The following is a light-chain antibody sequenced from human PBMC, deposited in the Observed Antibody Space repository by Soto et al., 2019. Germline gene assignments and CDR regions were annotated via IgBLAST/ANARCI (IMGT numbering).Light chain of an antibody. CDR2: TAS. CDR3: LQDYNCPLT. V-gene: IGKV1-6*01. CDR1: QGIRND. J-gene: IGKJ4*02. Sequence: AIQMTQSPSSLSASVGDRVTITCRASQGIRNDLGWYQQKPGKAPKLLIYTASSLQSGVPSRFSGSGSGTDFTLTISSLQPEDFAAYYCLQDYNCPLTFGGGTKVEIK.